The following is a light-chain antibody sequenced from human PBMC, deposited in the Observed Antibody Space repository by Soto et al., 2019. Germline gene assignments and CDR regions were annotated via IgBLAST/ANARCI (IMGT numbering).Light chain of an antibody. J-gene: IGKJ4*01. CDR3: QQSYRSPLT. CDR2: WAS. V-gene: IGKV4-1*01. CDR1: QSVLHTSYNKNY. Sequence: DVVMTESPDSLAVSLDERATINCKSSQSVLHTSYNKNYLAWYQQKPGHPPKMLIYWASTRESGVPDRFSGSGSGTDFTLTISDLQAEDVAFYYCQQSYRSPLTFGGGTKVEIK.